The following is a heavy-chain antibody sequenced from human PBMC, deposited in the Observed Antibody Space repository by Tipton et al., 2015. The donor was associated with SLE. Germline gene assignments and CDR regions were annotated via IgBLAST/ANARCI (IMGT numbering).Heavy chain of an antibody. CDR1: GGSISSGSYY. J-gene: IGHJ5*02. CDR3: ASTSSSGIAARRGGWFDP. CDR2: IYTSGST. Sequence: TLSLTCTVSGGSISSGSYYWSWIRQPAGKGLEWIGRIYTSGSTNYNPSLKSRVTISVDTSKNQFSLKLSSVTAADTAVYYCASTSSSGIAARRGGWFDPWGQGTLVTVSS. V-gene: IGHV4-61*02. D-gene: IGHD6-6*01.